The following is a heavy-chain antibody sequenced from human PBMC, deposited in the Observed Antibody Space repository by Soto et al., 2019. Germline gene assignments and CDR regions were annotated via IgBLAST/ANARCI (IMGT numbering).Heavy chain of an antibody. CDR1: GGSLSVYY. D-gene: IGHD2-21*01. CDR3: ALIRVRFANFYSYVDV. J-gene: IGHJ6*03. CDR2: INHSGSI. Sequence: QVQLQQWGAGLLQPSETLSLTCGVYGGSLSVYYWCWIRQPPEKGLEWIGEINHSGSINYNPSCKCRVTISLDTSKNQFSVKLTSVTAADTAVYYCALIRVRFANFYSYVDVWGGGTTVTVSS. V-gene: IGHV4-34*02.